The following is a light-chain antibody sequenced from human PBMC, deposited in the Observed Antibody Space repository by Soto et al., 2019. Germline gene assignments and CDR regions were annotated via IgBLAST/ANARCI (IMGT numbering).Light chain of an antibody. CDR1: QSIRSS. Sequence: PSFLSASIGRRDTLSCMASQSIRSSLAWYQQRPGQAPRLLIYDASSRATGIPPRFSGSGSGTEFTVTISSLQPDDFATYYCQQYNRYGWTFGQGTKVDIK. CDR2: DAS. J-gene: IGKJ1*01. V-gene: IGKV3-15*01. CDR3: QQYNRYGWT.